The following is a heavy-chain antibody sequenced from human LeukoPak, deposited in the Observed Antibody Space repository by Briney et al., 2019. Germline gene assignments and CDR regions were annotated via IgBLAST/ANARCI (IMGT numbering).Heavy chain of an antibody. CDR3: ARGVTTRAFDI. J-gene: IGHJ3*02. CDR1: GGSISSYY. V-gene: IGHV4-30-2*01. D-gene: IGHD4-17*01. CDR2: IYHSGST. Sequence: PSETLSLTCAVSGGSISSYYWSWIRQPPGKGLEWIGYIYHSGSTYYNPSLKSRVTISVDRSKNQFSLKLSSVTAADTAVYYCARGVTTRAFDIWGQGTMVTVSS.